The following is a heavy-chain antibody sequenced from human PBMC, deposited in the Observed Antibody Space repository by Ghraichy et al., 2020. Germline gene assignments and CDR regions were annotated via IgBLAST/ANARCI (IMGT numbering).Heavy chain of an antibody. J-gene: IGHJ5*02. CDR1: GGSISSSSYY. D-gene: IGHD4-17*01. CDR2: IYYSGST. V-gene: IGHV4-39*07. Sequence: SQTLSLTCTVSGGSISSSSYYWGWIRQPPGKGLEWIGSIYYSGSTYYNPSLKSRVTISVDTSKNQFSLKLSSVTAADTAVYYCARDCGDYSSENWFDPWGQGTLVTVSS. CDR3: ARDCGDYSSENWFDP.